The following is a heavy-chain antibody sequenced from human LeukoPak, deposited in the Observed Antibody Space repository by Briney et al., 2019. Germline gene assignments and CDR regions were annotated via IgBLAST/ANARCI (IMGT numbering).Heavy chain of an antibody. V-gene: IGHV3-23*01. Sequence: GGSLRLSCAASGFTFSSYAMSWVRQAPGKGLQWVSAIGGSGGSTYYADSVKARFTISRNNSKNTLYVQMNSLRDEDTAVYYCATEGEVGLSSWYYFDYWGQGTLVTVSS. CDR1: GFTFSSYA. CDR3: ATEGEVGLSSWYYFDY. D-gene: IGHD6-13*01. CDR2: IGGSGGST. J-gene: IGHJ4*02.